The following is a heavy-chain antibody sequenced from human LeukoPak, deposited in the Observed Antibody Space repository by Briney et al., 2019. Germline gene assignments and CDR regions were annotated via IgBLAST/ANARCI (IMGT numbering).Heavy chain of an antibody. J-gene: IGHJ4*02. D-gene: IGHD3-22*01. Sequence: PGGSLRLSCAASGFSFTTYWMSWVRQAPGKGLEWVAFIRYDGSNKYYADSVKGRFTISRDNSKNTLYLQMNSLRAEDTAVYYCAKDVFGDSSGKPQYYFDYWGQGTLVTVSS. CDR1: GFSFTTYW. V-gene: IGHV3-30*02. CDR2: IRYDGSNK. CDR3: AKDVFGDSSGKPQYYFDY.